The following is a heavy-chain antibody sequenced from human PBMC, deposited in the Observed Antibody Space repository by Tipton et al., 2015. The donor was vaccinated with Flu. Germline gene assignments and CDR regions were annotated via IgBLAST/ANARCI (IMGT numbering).Heavy chain of an antibody. CDR3: ARGPCSGGNCYVKGAFDI. V-gene: IGHV4-34*01. CDR2: ITHSGST. D-gene: IGHD2-15*01. Sequence: TLSLTCAVYGGSSSGYYWSWIRQPPGKGLEWIGEITHSGSTTYNPSLKSRVAMSGDTSKNQFSLKLSSVTAADTAVYYCARGPCSGGNCYVKGAFDIWGQGTMVTVSS. J-gene: IGHJ3*02. CDR1: GGSSSGYY.